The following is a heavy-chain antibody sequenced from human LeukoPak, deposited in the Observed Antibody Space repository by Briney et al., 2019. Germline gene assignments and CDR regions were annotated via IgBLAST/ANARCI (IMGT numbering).Heavy chain of an antibody. CDR2: IYTSGIT. D-gene: IGHD4-11*01. CDR1: GGSISSGSYY. J-gene: IGHJ5*02. V-gene: IGHV4-61*02. CDR3: ARAETVVWFDP. Sequence: SXTLSLTCTVSGGSISSGSYYWSWIRQPAGKGLEWIGRIYTSGITKYNPSLNSRVTISVDRSKNQFSLTLSSVTAADTAVYYCARAETVVWFDPWGQGTLVTVSS.